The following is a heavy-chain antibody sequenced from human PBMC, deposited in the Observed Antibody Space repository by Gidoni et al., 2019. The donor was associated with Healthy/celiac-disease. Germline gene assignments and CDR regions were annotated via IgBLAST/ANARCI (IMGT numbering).Heavy chain of an antibody. CDR2: IYPGDSDT. J-gene: IGHJ4*02. CDR1: GYSCTSYW. CDR3: ARALGYCSGGSCLSIDY. V-gene: IGHV5-51*01. Sequence: EVQLVQSGAEVKKPGESLKISCKGSGYSCTSYWIGWVRQMPGKGMEWMGIIYPGDSDTRYSPSFQGQVTISADKSISTAYMQWSSLKASDTAMYYCARALGYCSGGSCLSIDYWGQGTLVTVSS. D-gene: IGHD2-15*01.